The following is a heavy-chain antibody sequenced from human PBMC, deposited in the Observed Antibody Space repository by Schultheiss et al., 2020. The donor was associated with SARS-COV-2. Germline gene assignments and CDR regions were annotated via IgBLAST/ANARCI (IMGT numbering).Heavy chain of an antibody. D-gene: IGHD4-17*01. V-gene: IGHV4-34*01. J-gene: IGHJ4*02. Sequence: SETLSLTCAVYGGSFSGYYWSWIRQPPGKGLEWIGEINHSGSTNYNPSLKSRVTMSVDTSKNQFSLKLSSVTAADTAVYYCARLTGTTVTVDYWGQGTLVTVSS. CDR3: ARLTGTTVTVDY. CDR2: INHSGST. CDR1: GGSFSGYY.